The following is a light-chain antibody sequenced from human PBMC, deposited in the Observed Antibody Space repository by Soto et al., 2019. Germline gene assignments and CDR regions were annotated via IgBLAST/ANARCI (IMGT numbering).Light chain of an antibody. V-gene: IGLV2-14*01. Sequence: QSALTQPASVSGSPGQSITISCTGTSSDVGGYDYVSWYQLHPGKAPKLMVFEVNNRPSGVSYRFSGSKSGNTASLTISGLQADDEADYFCSSYSISTASLFCTGTNFAVL. J-gene: IGLJ1*01. CDR3: SSYSISTASL. CDR1: SSDVGGYDY. CDR2: EVN.